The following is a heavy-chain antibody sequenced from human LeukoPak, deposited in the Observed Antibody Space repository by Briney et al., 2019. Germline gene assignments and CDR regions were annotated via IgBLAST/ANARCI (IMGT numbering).Heavy chain of an antibody. J-gene: IGHJ4*02. CDR1: GFTFSSYW. Sequence: GGSLRLSCAASGFTFSSYWMSWVRQVPGKGLEWVANIKQDGSEKYYVDSVKGRFTISRDNAKNSLYLQMNSLRAEDTAVYYCARDLYGGRSDYWGQGTLVTVSS. CDR3: ARDLYGGRSDY. CDR2: IKQDGSEK. V-gene: IGHV3-7*01. D-gene: IGHD2-15*01.